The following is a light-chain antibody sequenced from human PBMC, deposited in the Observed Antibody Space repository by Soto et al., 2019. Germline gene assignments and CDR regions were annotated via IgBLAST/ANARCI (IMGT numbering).Light chain of an antibody. CDR2: GAS. CDR1: QSVSSSY. Sequence: EIVLKQSPGTLSLSPGESATLSCRASQSVSSSYLAWYQQKPGQAPRLLIYGASSRATGIPDRFSGSGSGTDFPLTISRLEPEDFAVYYCQQDGSSPFTFGPGNKVDIK. CDR3: QQDGSSPFT. V-gene: IGKV3-20*01. J-gene: IGKJ3*01.